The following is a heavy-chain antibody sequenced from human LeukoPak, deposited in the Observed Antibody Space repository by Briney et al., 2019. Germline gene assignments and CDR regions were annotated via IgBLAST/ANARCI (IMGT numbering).Heavy chain of an antibody. CDR3: ARPVVPDARTASFDL. J-gene: IGHJ2*01. V-gene: IGHV1-46*01. Sequence: APGKACCTASGSTFTSYYIQWVREAAGLGLEWRGIINPSGGSTRYAQKFQGRVSMTRDTSTSTDYMELSSLRSEDTAVYYCARPVVPDARTASFDLWGRGTLVTVSS. D-gene: IGHD2-2*01. CDR1: GSTFTSYY. CDR2: INPSGGST.